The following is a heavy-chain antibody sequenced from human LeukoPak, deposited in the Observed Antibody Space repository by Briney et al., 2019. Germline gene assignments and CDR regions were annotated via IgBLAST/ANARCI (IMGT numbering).Heavy chain of an antibody. CDR1: GYTFTGYY. Sequence: ASVKVSCKASGYTFTGYYMHWVRQAPGQGLEWMGWINPNSGGTNYAQKFQGRVTTTRDTSISTAYMELSRLRSDDTAVYYCATGKMTTLLRVRQTASDYWGQGTLVTVSS. CDR3: ATGKMTTLLRVRQTASDY. CDR2: INPNSGGT. J-gene: IGHJ4*02. D-gene: IGHD4-11*01. V-gene: IGHV1-2*02.